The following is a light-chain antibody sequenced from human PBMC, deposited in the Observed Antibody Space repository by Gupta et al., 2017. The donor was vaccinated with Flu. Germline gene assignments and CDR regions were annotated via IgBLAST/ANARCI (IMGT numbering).Light chain of an antibody. J-gene: IGLJ2*01. CDR1: SGPSNYA. CDR3: QTWGTAMQPVV. CDR2: INIDGRH. V-gene: IGLV4-69*01. Sequence: QLVLTQSPSASASLGASVKLPRTPSSGPSNYAIAWHPQQPEKGPRYLMKINIDGRHSKGDGIPDRFSGSSSGAERYLTISSLQSEDEADYYCQTWGTAMQPVVFGGGTKLTVL.